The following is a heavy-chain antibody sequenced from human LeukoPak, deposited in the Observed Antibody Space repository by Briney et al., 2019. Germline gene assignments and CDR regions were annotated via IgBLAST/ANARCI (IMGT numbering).Heavy chain of an antibody. D-gene: IGHD2-15*01. CDR3: AIYGGSGTNAFDI. CDR2: ISGGGGST. V-gene: IGHV3-23*01. Sequence: PGGSMSLAWPASGFTFGSYAMTWDRQGAGKGLEWVAAISGGGGSTVYEDSVKGRFTISRDNSKNTLYLQIHSRRAEDTAVYYCAIYGGSGTNAFDIWGQGTMVTVSS. CDR1: GFTFGSYA. J-gene: IGHJ3*02.